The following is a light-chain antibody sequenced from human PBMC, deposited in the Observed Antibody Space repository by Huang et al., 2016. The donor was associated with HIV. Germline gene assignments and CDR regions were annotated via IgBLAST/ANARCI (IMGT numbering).Light chain of an antibody. CDR2: AAS. V-gene: IGKV1-6*02. J-gene: IGKJ1*01. Sequence: AIQLTQSPSSLSASVGDRVTITCRASQDITNDLGWYQQKPGKAPKRLISAASTLRSWVPSRFFGSGSGTDFTLTISSLQPEDFATYFCLQDFNYPRTFGQGTRVEIK. CDR1: QDITND. CDR3: LQDFNYPRT.